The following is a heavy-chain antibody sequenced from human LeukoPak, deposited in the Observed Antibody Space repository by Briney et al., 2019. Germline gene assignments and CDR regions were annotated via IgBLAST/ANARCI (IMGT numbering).Heavy chain of an antibody. J-gene: IGHJ4*02. CDR3: ARGKDSYDSSGYYG. CDR2: IYTSGST. Sequence: PSETLSLTCTVSGGSISSYYWSWIRQPAGKGLEWIGRIYTSGSTNYNPFLKSRVTMSVDTSKNQFSLKLSSVTAADTAVYYCARGKDSYDSSGYYGWGQGTLVTVSS. V-gene: IGHV4-4*07. D-gene: IGHD3-22*01. CDR1: GGSISSYY.